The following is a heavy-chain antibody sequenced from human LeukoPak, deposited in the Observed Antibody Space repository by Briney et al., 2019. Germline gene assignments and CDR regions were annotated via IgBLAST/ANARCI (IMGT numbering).Heavy chain of an antibody. CDR1: GFSFSNYA. Sequence: GRSLRLSCAASGFSFSNYAMHWVRQDSGRGLDWLAVISHDGINTYYADSVKGRFTISRDNSKNTLYLQMNSLRAEDTAVYYCARGGSYLSAFDIWGQGTMVTVSS. J-gene: IGHJ3*02. D-gene: IGHD1-26*01. V-gene: IGHV3-30*03. CDR2: ISHDGINT. CDR3: ARGGSYLSAFDI.